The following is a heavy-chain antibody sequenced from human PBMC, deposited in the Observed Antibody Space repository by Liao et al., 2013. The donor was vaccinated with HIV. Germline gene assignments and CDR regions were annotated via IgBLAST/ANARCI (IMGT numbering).Heavy chain of an antibody. V-gene: IGHV4-39*07. D-gene: IGHD5-12*01. J-gene: IGHJ6*03. CDR1: GGSITSSSYF. Sequence: QLQLQESGPGLVRPSETLSLACTVSGGSITSSSYFWGWIRQTPGKGLEWIGSVSYTGTTFYNPSLKGRVTTSVDTSKKEFSLKVRSVTAADTAVYYCARGVGSAQGYYYYYYMDVWGKGTTVTVSS. CDR3: ARGVGSAQGYYYYYYMDV. CDR2: VSYTGTT.